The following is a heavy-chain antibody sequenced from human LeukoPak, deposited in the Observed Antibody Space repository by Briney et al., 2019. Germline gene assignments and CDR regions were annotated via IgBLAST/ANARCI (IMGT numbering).Heavy chain of an antibody. CDR2: IDARSGIT. CDR3: ARTYDFGRGPPGDAFDN. Sequence: GGSLRLSCAASGFIFSTYAMTWVRQAPGKGPEWVSYIDARSGITYYADSVQGRFTISRDDARGSVFLQMDGLRVDDTAVYYCARTYDFGRGPPGDAFDNWGPGTWVIVSA. D-gene: IGHD3-3*01. CDR1: GFIFSTYA. J-gene: IGHJ3*02. V-gene: IGHV3-48*01.